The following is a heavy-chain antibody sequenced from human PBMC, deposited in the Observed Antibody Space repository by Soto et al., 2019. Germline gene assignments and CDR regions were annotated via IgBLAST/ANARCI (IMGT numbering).Heavy chain of an antibody. CDR2: INPATGNT. Sequence: QVQLVQSGAEVKKPGASVKVSCKASGYTFATYAIHWVRQAPGQGLEWMGWINPATGNTEYSEKLQDRVTITRDTSASTAYMELRGLRSEDTAVYYCARRYQSAGWLEPWGQGTLVTVSS. CDR1: GYTFATYA. CDR3: ARRYQSAGWLEP. J-gene: IGHJ5*02. D-gene: IGHD2-2*01. V-gene: IGHV1-3*01.